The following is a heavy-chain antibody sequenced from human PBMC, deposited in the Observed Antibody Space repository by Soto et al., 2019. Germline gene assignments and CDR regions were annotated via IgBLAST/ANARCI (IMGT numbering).Heavy chain of an antibody. V-gene: IGHV1-2*02. CDR3: ARDFRTYSHGVEV. Sequence: ASVKVSCKASGYPFTGPYIYWVRQAPGQGLEWMGWINPSSGGTEFAEKFQGRVTVTRDTSIRTVFLELNSLTSDDTGVYFCARDFRTYSHGVEVLGQGTAVNVS. CDR1: GYPFTGPY. J-gene: IGHJ6*01. CDR2: INPSSGGT. D-gene: IGHD4-4*01.